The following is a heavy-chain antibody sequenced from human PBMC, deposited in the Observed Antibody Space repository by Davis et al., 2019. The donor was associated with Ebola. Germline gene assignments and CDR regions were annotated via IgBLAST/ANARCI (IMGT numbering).Heavy chain of an antibody. V-gene: IGHV3-7*01. J-gene: IGHJ4*02. CDR3: ARDYVWGTYRTPAD. CDR2: INQDGSEK. CDR1: GFTFSSYC. Sequence: GESLKISCTASGFTFSSYCMSWFRQAPGRGLEWVANINQDGSEKSYVDSVKGRFTISRDNAKNSLSLQMNSLRADDTAVYYCARDYVWGTYRTPADWGQGTLVTVSS. D-gene: IGHD3-16*02.